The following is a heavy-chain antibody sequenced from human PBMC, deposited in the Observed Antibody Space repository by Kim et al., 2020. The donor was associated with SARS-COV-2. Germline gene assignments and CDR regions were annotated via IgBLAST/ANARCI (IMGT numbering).Heavy chain of an antibody. J-gene: IGHJ4*02. CDR1: GGSISSYY. Sequence: SETLSLTCTVSGGSISSYYWSWIRQPAGKGLEWIGRIYTSGSTNYNPSLKSRVTMSVDTSKNQFSLKLSSVTAADTAVYYCARGSYYYGSGSYYNGVGLAFDYWGQGTLVTVSS. V-gene: IGHV4-4*07. CDR3: ARGSYYYGSGSYYNGVGLAFDY. D-gene: IGHD3-10*01. CDR2: IYTSGST.